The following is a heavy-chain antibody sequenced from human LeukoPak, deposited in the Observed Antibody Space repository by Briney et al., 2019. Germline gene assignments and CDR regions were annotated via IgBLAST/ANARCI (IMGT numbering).Heavy chain of an antibody. D-gene: IGHD2-15*01. CDR2: FDPEDGET. J-gene: IGHJ6*02. V-gene: IGHV1-24*01. CDR1: GYTLTEFS. Sequence: ASVKVSCKVSGYTLTEFSMHWVRQAPGKGLEWMGGFDPEDGETIYAQKFQGRVTMTEDTSTDTAYMELSSLRSEDTAVYYCATPLYCSGGSCYSGKNYYYYGMDVWGQGTTVTVSS. CDR3: ATPLYCSGGSCYSGKNYYYYGMDV.